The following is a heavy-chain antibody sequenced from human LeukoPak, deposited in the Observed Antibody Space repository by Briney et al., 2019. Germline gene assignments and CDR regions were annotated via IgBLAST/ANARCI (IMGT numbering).Heavy chain of an antibody. CDR1: GGSISSGGYY. D-gene: IGHD4-17*01. CDR2: IYYSGST. V-gene: IGHV4-31*03. J-gene: IGHJ4*02. CDR3: ARDQSATVFLFDY. Sequence: PSETLSLTCTVSGGSISSGGYYWSWVRQHPGKGLEWIGYIYYSGSTYYNPSLKSRVTISVDTSKNQFSLKLSSVTAADTAVYYCARDQSATVFLFDYWGQGTLATVSS.